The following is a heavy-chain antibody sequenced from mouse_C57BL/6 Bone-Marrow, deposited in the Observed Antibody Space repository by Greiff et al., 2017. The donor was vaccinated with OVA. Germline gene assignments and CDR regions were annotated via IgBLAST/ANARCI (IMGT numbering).Heavy chain of an antibody. D-gene: IGHD2-4*01. Sequence: EVQLQQSGPELVKPGASVKMSCKASGYTFTDYNMHWVKQSHGKSLEWIGYINPNNGGTSYNQKFKGKATLTVNKSSSTAYMELRSLTSEDSAVYYCARSSDYDEDGYATDYWGQGTSVTVSS. CDR3: ARSSDYDEDGYATDY. V-gene: IGHV1-22*01. CDR2: INPNNGGT. J-gene: IGHJ4*01. CDR1: GYTFTDYN.